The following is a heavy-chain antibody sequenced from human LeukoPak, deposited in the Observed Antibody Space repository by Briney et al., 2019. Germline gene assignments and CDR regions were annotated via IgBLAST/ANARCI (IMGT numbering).Heavy chain of an antibody. J-gene: IGHJ4*02. V-gene: IGHV3-23*01. CDR3: AKCVVLKSAFDY. Sequence: GGSLRLSCPASGFTFRSYAMSWVRQAPGKGLEWVSAISGSGGSTYYADSVKGRFTISRDNSKNTLYLQMNSLRAEDTAVYYCAKCVVLKSAFDYWGQGTLVTVSS. CDR2: ISGSGGST. D-gene: IGHD2-21*01. CDR1: GFTFRSYA.